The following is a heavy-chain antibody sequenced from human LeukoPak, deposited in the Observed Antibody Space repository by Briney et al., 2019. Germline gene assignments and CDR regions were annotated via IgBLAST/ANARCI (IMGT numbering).Heavy chain of an antibody. CDR1: GFTFSSYG. V-gene: IGHV3-30*18. Sequence: PGRSLRLSCAASGFTFSSYGMHWVRQAPGKGLEWVAVISYDGSNKYYADSVKGRFTISRDNSKNTLYLQMNSLRAEDTAVYYCAKDLRMITMVRGVITPAQYWGQGTLVTVSS. CDR3: AKDLRMITMVRGVITPAQY. D-gene: IGHD3-10*01. J-gene: IGHJ4*02. CDR2: ISYDGSNK.